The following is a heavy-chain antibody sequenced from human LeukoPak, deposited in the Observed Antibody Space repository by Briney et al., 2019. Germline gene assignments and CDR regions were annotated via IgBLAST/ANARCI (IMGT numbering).Heavy chain of an antibody. V-gene: IGHV3-48*01. CDR3: ARGGSYGGYHSY. D-gene: IGHD4-23*01. CDR2: ISSSSSPI. J-gene: IGHJ4*02. CDR1: GFTFSGYS. Sequence: GGSLRLSCAASGFTFSGYSMNWVRQAPGKGLEGVSYISSSSSPIYYADSVKGRFTISRDNAKNSLYLQMNSLRAEDTALYYCARGGSYGGYHSYWGQGTLVTVSS.